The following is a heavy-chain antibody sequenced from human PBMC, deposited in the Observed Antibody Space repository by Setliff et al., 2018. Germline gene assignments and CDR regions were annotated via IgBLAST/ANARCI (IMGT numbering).Heavy chain of an antibody. CDR2: IYYSGST. Sequence: NPSETLSLTCTVSGGSISSSSYYWGWIRQPPGKGLEWIGSIYYSGSTYYNPSLKSRVTISVDTSKNQFSLRVTSVTAADTAVYSCARTLPTYCRDGPCKVCALDIWGQGTMVTVSS. J-gene: IGHJ3*02. V-gene: IGHV4-39*07. D-gene: IGHD1-1*01. CDR1: GGSISSSSYY. CDR3: ARTLPTYCRDGPCKVCALDI.